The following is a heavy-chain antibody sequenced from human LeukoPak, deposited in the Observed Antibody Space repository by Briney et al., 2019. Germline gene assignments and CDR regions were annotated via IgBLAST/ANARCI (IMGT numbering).Heavy chain of an antibody. J-gene: IGHJ6*03. Sequence: PSETLSLTCAVYGGSFSGYYWSWIRQPPGKGLEWIGEVNHSGRTNYNPSLKSRVTISVDTSKNQFSLKLSSVTAADTAVYYCARDAPKLRFLEWLSRNDYYYYMDVWGKGTTVTVSS. CDR3: ARDAPKLRFLEWLSRNDYYYYMDV. CDR1: GGSFSGYY. CDR2: VNHSGRT. D-gene: IGHD3-3*01. V-gene: IGHV4-34*01.